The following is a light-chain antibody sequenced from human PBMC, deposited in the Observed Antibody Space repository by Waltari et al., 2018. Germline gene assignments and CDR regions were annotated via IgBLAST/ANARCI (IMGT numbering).Light chain of an antibody. Sequence: EIVMTQSPATLSVSPGERVTLSCRASQSVRSNLAWYQQKPGQGPRLLIYDGSTRATGIPARFSGSGSGTDFTLTISSLQSEDFAIYYCHQSDDWPPYSFGRGTRLEIK. CDR2: DGS. CDR1: QSVRSN. CDR3: HQSDDWPPYS. J-gene: IGKJ2*03. V-gene: IGKV3-15*01.